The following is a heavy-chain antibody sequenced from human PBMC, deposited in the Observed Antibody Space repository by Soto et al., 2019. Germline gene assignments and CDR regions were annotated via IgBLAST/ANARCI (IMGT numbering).Heavy chain of an antibody. J-gene: IGHJ6*02. Sequence: ASVKVSCKXSGYTFTSYDINWVRQATGQGLEWMGWMNPNSGNTGYAQKFQGRVTMTRNTSISTAYMELSSLRSEDTAVYYCARGRYSSSWYKHYYYYGMDVWGQGTTVTVSS. D-gene: IGHD6-13*01. CDR3: ARGRYSSSWYKHYYYYGMDV. CDR2: MNPNSGNT. V-gene: IGHV1-8*01. CDR1: GYTFTSYD.